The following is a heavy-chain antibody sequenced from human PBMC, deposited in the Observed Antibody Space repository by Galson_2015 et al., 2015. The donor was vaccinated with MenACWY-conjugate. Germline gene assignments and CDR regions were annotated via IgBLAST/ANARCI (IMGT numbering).Heavy chain of an antibody. J-gene: IGHJ4*02. Sequence: SLRLSCAASGFTFSTYVMSWVRQAPGKGLEWVSSISGSAATTYYADSVKGRLTISRDNFKNTLYLQINSLRAEDTAIYYCAKGGDSGYSDVYNYWSQGTLVGVSS. CDR2: ISGSAATT. V-gene: IGHV3-23*01. CDR3: AKGGDSGYSDVYNY. D-gene: IGHD5-18*01. CDR1: GFTFSTYV.